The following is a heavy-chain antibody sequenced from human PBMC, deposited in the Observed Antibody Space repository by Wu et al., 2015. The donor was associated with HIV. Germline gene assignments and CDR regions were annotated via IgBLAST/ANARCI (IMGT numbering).Heavy chain of an antibody. CDR2: ISPNSGGS. V-gene: IGHV1-2*02. CDR1: GYTFTGYY. D-gene: IGHD3-10*01. CDR3: ARVSGGSTGDGLIY. J-gene: IGHJ4*02. Sequence: QVQLVQSGAEVRKPGASVKVSCKASGYTFTGYYLHWVRQAPGQGLEWMGWISPNSGGSSYAQKFQGRITLTRDTSISTTYMDLYSLKSDDTAIYYCARVSGGSTGDGLIYWGRGTLVTVSP.